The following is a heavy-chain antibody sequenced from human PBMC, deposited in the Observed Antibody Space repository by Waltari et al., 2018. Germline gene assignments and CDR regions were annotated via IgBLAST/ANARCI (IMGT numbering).Heavy chain of an antibody. Sequence: QVHLMESGGGVVKPGRSLRLPCAASGFMVRGSGMHWVGLAQGKGLEWVAVISQEGRKEYYGDAVKGRFNISRDNSKNIVYLQMNSLRGDDTAVYHCAKADGNPWNFEYYGMDVWGPGTTVTVSS. D-gene: IGHD3-16*01. CDR2: ISQEGRKE. CDR1: GFMVRGSG. J-gene: IGHJ6*02. CDR3: AKADGNPWNFEYYGMDV. V-gene: IGHV3-30*18.